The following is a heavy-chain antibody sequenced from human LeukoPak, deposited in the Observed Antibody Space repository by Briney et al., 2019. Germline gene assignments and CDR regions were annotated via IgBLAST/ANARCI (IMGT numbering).Heavy chain of an antibody. V-gene: IGHV4-59*01. CDR2: IYYSGST. CDR1: GGSISSYY. J-gene: IGHJ2*01. CDR3: ARDRWYFDL. Sequence: SETLSLTCTVSGGSISSYYWSWLRQPPGKGLGWIGYIYYSGSTNYNPSLKSRVTISVDTSKNQFSLKLSSVTAADTAVYYCARDRWYFDLWGRGTLVTVSS.